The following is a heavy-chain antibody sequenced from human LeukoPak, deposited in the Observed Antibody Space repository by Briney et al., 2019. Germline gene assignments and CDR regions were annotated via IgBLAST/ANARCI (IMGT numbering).Heavy chain of an antibody. CDR1: GYTFTGYY. J-gene: IGHJ4*02. V-gene: IGHV1-2*02. D-gene: IGHD2-15*01. CDR3: ARGAYCSGGSCFRGALGY. Sequence: ASVKVSCKASGYTFTGYYMHWVRQAPGQGLEWMGWINPNSGGTNYAQKFQGRVTMTRDTSVSTAYMELSRLRSDDTAVYYCARGAYCSGGSCFRGALGYWGQGTLVTVSS. CDR2: INPNSGGT.